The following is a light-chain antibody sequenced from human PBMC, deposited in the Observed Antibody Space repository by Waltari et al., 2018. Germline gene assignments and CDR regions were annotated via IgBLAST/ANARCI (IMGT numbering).Light chain of an antibody. V-gene: IGLV2-23*01. CDR3: CSYAGSSTVK. CDR2: ADS. J-gene: IGLJ2*01. CDR1: STDVGSFKL. Sequence: QSALTQPASVSGSPGQSITISCTVTSTDVGSFKLFSWYQQHPGKAPRLMIYADSNRPSGSSNRFSGSKSGNTASLTISGLQAEDEAAYYCCSYAGSSTVKFGEGTYLTVL.